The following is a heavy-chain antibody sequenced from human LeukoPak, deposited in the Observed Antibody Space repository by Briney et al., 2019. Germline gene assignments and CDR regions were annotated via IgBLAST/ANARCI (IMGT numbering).Heavy chain of an antibody. CDR3: GRDPNGDYLGAFDF. Sequence: GGSLSLSCAASGFIFSNYYLVWVGQAQGKGLELMSGIGANGSATYYADSVKGRFTISRDNSKKTLYLQMNSLRADDTAVYYCGRDPNGDYLGAFDFWGQGTMVSVSS. D-gene: IGHD4-17*01. CDR2: IGANGSAT. CDR1: GFIFSNYY. V-gene: IGHV3-23*01. J-gene: IGHJ3*01.